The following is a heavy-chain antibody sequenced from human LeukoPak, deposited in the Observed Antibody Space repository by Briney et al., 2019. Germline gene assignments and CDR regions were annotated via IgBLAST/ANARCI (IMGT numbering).Heavy chain of an antibody. D-gene: IGHD3-3*01. CDR1: GYTFTSYG. CDR2: INPSGGST. CDR3: ARDPGITIFGVANNWFDP. J-gene: IGHJ5*02. Sequence: ASVKVSCKASGYTFTSYGISWVRQAPGQGLEWMGIINPSGGSTSYAQKFQGRVTMTRDTSTSTVYMELSSLRSEDTAVYYCARDPGITIFGVANNWFDPWGQGTLVTVSS. V-gene: IGHV1-46*01.